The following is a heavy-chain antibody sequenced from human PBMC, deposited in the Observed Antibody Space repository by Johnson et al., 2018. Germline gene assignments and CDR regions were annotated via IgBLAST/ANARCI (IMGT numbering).Heavy chain of an antibody. V-gene: IGHV3-73*01. Sequence: VQLVQSGGGLVQPGGSLKLSCAASGFTFSGSAMHWVRQASWKGLEWIGRIRSKANSYATAYAASVKGRFTISRDDSKNTAYLQMNSRKTEDTAVYYCTSEGHWGQGTLVTVSS. J-gene: IGHJ1*01. CDR1: GFTFSGSA. CDR2: IRSKANSYAT. CDR3: TSEGH.